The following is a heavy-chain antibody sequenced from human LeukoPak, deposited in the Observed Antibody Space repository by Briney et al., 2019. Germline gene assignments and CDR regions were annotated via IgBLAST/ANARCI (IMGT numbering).Heavy chain of an antibody. D-gene: IGHD3-22*01. J-gene: IGHJ4*02. CDR1: GYTFTGYY. V-gene: IGHV1-2*02. CDR2: INPNSGGT. CDR3: ARVCDSSGYYYPLDN. Sequence: VASVKVSCKASGYTFTGYYMHWVRQAPGQGLEWMGWINPNSGGTNYAQKFQGRVTMTRDTSISTAYMELRSLRSDDTAVYYCARVCDSSGYYYPLDNWGQGTLVTVSS.